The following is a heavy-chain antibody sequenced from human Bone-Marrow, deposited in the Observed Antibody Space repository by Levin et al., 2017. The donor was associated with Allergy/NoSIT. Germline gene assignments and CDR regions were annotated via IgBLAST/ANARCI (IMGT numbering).Heavy chain of an antibody. Sequence: GESLKISCAASGFTFSRYAIHWVRQAPGKGLEWVAVILFDGSNKYYADSVKGRFTISRDNSKNTLDLQMNNLRTEDTAVYYCARMSRPVNYFYGMDVWGQGTTVTVSS. D-gene: IGHD2-2*01. CDR2: ILFDGSNK. CDR3: ARMSRPVNYFYGMDV. J-gene: IGHJ6*02. V-gene: IGHV3-30*04. CDR1: GFTFSRYA.